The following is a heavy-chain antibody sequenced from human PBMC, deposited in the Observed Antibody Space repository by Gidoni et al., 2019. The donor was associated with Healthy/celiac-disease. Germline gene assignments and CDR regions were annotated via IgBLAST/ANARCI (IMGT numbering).Heavy chain of an antibody. CDR3: ARDSRTWAQLERENAFDI. Sequence: QVQLVESGGGVVQPGRALRLSCAASGFTFSSYAMHWVRQAPGKGREWVAVISYDGSNKYYADSVKGRFPISRDNSKNTLYLQMNSLRAEDTAVYYCARDSRTWAQLERENAFDIWGQGTMVTVSS. D-gene: IGHD1-1*01. CDR2: ISYDGSNK. V-gene: IGHV3-30-3*01. J-gene: IGHJ3*02. CDR1: GFTFSSYA.